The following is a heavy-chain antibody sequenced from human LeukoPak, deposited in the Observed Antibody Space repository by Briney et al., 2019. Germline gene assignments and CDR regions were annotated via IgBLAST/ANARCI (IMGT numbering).Heavy chain of an antibody. D-gene: IGHD2-21*01. V-gene: IGHV4-34*01. CDR3: AGYGGDWNFDFDS. CDR1: GGSLDIYY. CDR2: ITYRRSA. Sequence: RSSETLTLTCAVYGGSLDIYYWMFVRQPPGKGLHWIGEITYRRSADYNPSLKSRASITTDASQRQISLKLTSVTAADTAVYYCAGYGGDWNFDFDSWGQGTLVSVSP. J-gene: IGHJ4*02.